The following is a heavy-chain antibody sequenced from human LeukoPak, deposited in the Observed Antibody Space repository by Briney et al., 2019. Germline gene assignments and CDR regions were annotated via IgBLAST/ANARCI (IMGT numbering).Heavy chain of an antibody. CDR3: ARDRGSREDGMDV. CDR2: IWYDGNNK. Sequence: GGSLRLSCAASGFTFSSYGMHWVRQAPGKGLEWVSVIWYDGNNKYYADFVKGRFTISRDNSKNTLYLQMNSVRGEDTAVYNCARDRGSREDGMDVWGQGTTVTVSS. D-gene: IGHD1-26*01. J-gene: IGHJ6*02. V-gene: IGHV3-33*01. CDR1: GFTFSSYG.